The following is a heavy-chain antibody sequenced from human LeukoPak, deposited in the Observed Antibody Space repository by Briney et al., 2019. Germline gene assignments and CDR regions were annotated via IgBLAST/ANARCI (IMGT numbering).Heavy chain of an antibody. CDR2: IFYSGST. Sequence: SETLSLTCTVSGGSISTSGYYWGWIRQPPGEGLEWIGTIFYSGSTSYNPSLKSRVTISVDTSKNQFSLKLSSVTAADTAVYYCARLPGYWGQGTLVTVSS. V-gene: IGHV4-39*07. CDR3: ARLPGY. J-gene: IGHJ4*02. CDR1: GGSISTSGYY.